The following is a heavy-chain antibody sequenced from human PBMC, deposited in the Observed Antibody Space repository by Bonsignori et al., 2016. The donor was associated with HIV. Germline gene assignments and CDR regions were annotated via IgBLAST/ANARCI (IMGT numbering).Heavy chain of an antibody. CDR2: IYPGDSDT. V-gene: IGHV5-51*01. CDR3: ARQSSILAAADY. J-gene: IGHJ4*02. Sequence: VRQMPGKGLEWMGIIYPGDSDTRYSPSFHGHVTISADKSISTAYLQWSSLKASDTAMYYCARQSSILAAADYWGQGTLVTVSS. D-gene: IGHD6-13*01.